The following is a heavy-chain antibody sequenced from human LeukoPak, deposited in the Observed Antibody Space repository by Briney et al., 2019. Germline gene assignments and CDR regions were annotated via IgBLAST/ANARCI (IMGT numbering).Heavy chain of an antibody. CDR2: IYHSGST. J-gene: IGHJ4*02. D-gene: IGHD5-18*01. V-gene: IGHV4-38-2*01. Sequence: SETLSLTCAVSGYSISSGYYWGWLRQPPGKGLEWIGSIYHSGSTVYSPSLKSRVTISVDTSKNQFSLRLNSVTAADTAVYYCARNISLGRDTTMVTVFDYWGQGTLVTVSS. CDR3: ARNISLGRDTTMVTVFDY. CDR1: GYSISSGYY.